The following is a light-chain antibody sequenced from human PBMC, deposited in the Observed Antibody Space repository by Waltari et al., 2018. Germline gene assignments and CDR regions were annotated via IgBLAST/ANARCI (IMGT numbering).Light chain of an antibody. CDR1: NSNIGARHD. V-gene: IGLV1-40*01. J-gene: IGLJ3*02. CDR2: RDN. CDR3: QSYDSSLSGVL. Sequence: QSVLTQPPSVSGAPGQRVTISCTGSNSNIGARHDVHFYQQVPGEAPRLLIYRDNNRPSGVPDRFSGSKSGTSASLAITGLQPEDEADYYCQSYDSSLSGVLFGGGTKLTVL.